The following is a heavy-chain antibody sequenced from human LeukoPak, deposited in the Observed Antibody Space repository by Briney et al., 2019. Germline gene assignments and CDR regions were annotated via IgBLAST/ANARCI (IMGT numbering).Heavy chain of an antibody. Sequence: GGSLRLPCAASGFSIRRYWMSWVRQVPGRGREWLANIKQDGSEKYYVDSVKGRFTISRDNAENSLYLQMNSLTAEDTAVYYCARGPRGYDTSGGPWGQGSLVTVSS. V-gene: IGHV3-7*01. CDR3: ARGPRGYDTSGGP. CDR1: GFSIRRYW. CDR2: IKQDGSEK. J-gene: IGHJ5*02. D-gene: IGHD3-22*01.